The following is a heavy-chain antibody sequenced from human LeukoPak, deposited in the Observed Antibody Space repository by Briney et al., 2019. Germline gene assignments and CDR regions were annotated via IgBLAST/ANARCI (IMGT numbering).Heavy chain of an antibody. J-gene: IGHJ4*02. CDR2: IYSGGST. D-gene: IGHD3-22*01. Sequence: PGGSLRLSCAASGFTVSSNYMSWVRQAPGKGLEWVSVIYSGGSTYYADSVKGRFTISRDNSKNTLYLQMNCLRAEDTAVYYCARDDSSGYQDYWGQGTLVTVSS. CDR3: ARDDSSGYQDY. CDR1: GFTVSSNY. V-gene: IGHV3-66*01.